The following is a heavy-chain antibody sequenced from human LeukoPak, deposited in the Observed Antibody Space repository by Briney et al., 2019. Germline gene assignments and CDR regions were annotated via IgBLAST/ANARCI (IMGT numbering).Heavy chain of an antibody. V-gene: IGHV3-21*01. CDR1: GFTFSIYS. J-gene: IGHJ4*02. Sequence: PGGSLRLSCAASGFTFSIYSMNCVRQAPGEGMEWLSSITSSSNYIYYADSVKGRFTISRDNVQNSLYLQMNSLRAEDTAMYYCARDRGYFDNWGQGTLVTVSS. CDR3: ARDRGYFDN. CDR2: ITSSSNYI.